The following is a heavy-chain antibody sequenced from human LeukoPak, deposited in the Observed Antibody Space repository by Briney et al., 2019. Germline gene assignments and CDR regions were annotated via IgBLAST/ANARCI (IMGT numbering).Heavy chain of an antibody. D-gene: IGHD6-13*01. CDR1: GFTFSSYA. V-gene: IGHV3-23*01. J-gene: IGHJ4*02. Sequence: PGGSLRLSCAASGFTFSSYAMSWVRQAPGKGLEWVSGISDSGDNTDYADSVKGRFTISRDNSKNTLYLQVNSLRAEDTAVYYCAKAPSGSSRMVYFDYWGQGTLVTVSS. CDR2: ISDSGDNT. CDR3: AKAPSGSSRMVYFDY.